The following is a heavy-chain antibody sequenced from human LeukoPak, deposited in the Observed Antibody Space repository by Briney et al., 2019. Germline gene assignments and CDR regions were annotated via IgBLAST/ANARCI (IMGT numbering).Heavy chain of an antibody. CDR2: ITAYNGNT. Sequence: ASVKVSCKASGYIFNNYGITWVRQAPGQGLEWMGWITAYNGNTNYAQMLQGRVTMTTDTSTGTAYMELRSLRSDDTAVYYCARVMGSGQWLVEREDFDIWGQGTMVTVSS. D-gene: IGHD6-19*01. V-gene: IGHV1-18*01. J-gene: IGHJ3*02. CDR1: GYIFNNYG. CDR3: ARVMGSGQWLVEREDFDI.